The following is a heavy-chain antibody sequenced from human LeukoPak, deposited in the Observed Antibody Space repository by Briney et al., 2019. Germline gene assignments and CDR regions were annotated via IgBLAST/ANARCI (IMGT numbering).Heavy chain of an antibody. D-gene: IGHD2-2*01. J-gene: IGHJ4*02. CDR2: INHSGST. Sequence: SETLSLTCAVYGGSFSGYYWSWIRQPPGKGLEWIGEINHSGSTNYNPSLKSRVTISVDTSKNQFSLKLSSVTAADTAVYYCARSNSVVVPAAPNLDYWGQGTLVTVSS. CDR1: GGSFSGYY. V-gene: IGHV4-34*01. CDR3: ARSNSVVVPAAPNLDY.